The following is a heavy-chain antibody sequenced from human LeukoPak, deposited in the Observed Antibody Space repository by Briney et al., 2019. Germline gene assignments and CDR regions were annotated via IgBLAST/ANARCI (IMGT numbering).Heavy chain of an antibody. V-gene: IGHV3-30-3*01. Sequence: PGGSLRLSCAASGFTFSSYAMHWVRQAPGKGLEWVAVISYDGSNKYYADSVKGRFTISRDNSKNTLYLQMNSLRAEDTAVYYCAVDYGGNTGYWGQGTLVTVSS. J-gene: IGHJ4*02. CDR3: AVDYGGNTGY. CDR2: ISYDGSNK. CDR1: GFTFSSYA. D-gene: IGHD4-23*01.